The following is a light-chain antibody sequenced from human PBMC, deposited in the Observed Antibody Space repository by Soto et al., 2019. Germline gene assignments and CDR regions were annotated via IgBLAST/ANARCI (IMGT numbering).Light chain of an antibody. CDR2: GAS. CDR1: QSVNSRY. CDR3: GRCDSSPSRWP. Sequence: EMVLTQSPGTLSLSPGERATLSCRTSQSVNSRYLAWYQHKPGQAPRLLIYGASNRATGIPDRFSGSASGTDFPPTTSRLAPDDFAVYCCGRCDSSPSRWPFGQGTKVDI. J-gene: IGKJ1*01. V-gene: IGKV3-20*01.